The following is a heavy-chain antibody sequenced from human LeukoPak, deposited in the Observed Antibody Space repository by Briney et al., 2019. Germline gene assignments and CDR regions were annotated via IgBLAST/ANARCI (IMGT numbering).Heavy chain of an antibody. CDR3: ARGGPFFSSSSSKEYYFDY. Sequence: EASVKVSCKASGYDFINYGITWVRQAPGQGLEWMGWISLYNGNTDYKLQGRVTMTTGTSTSTAYMELRSLRSDDAAVYYCARGGPFFSSSSSKEYYFDYWGQGTLVTVSS. CDR1: GYDFINYG. J-gene: IGHJ4*02. V-gene: IGHV1-18*01. CDR2: ISLYNGNT. D-gene: IGHD6-6*01.